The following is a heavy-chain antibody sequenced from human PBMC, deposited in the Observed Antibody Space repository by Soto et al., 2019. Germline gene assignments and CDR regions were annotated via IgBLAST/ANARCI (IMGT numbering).Heavy chain of an antibody. D-gene: IGHD3-16*01. CDR2: INVDESTT. CDR3: VTGGRTAGHVYHFDD. V-gene: IGHV3-74*01. Sequence: EVQLVESGGGLVQPGGSLRLSCAASGFTFSNYWMHWVRQAPGKGLVWVSRINVDESTTTYADSVQGRFTISRDNAKNTLYLQRNRLRAEDTAIYYCVTGGRTAGHVYHFDDWGQGALVTVSS. CDR1: GFTFSNYW. J-gene: IGHJ4*02.